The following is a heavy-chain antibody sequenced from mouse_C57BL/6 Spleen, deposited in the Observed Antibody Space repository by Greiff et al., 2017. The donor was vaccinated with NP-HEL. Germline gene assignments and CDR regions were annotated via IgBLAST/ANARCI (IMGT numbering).Heavy chain of an antibody. Sequence: EVMLVESGGGLVKPGGSLKLSCAASGFTFSSYAMSWVRQTPEKRLEWVATISDGGSYTYYPDNVKGRFTISRDNAKNNLYLQMSHLKSEDTAMYYCARDLGSSYVRFAYWGQGTLVTVSA. CDR2: ISDGGSYT. D-gene: IGHD1-1*01. CDR1: GFTFSSYA. J-gene: IGHJ3*01. CDR3: ARDLGSSYVRFAY. V-gene: IGHV5-4*01.